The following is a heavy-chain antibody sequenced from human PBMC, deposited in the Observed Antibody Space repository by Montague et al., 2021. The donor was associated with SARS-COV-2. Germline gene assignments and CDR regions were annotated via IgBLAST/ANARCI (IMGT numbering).Heavy chain of an antibody. Sequence: SLRLSCAAPGFTFGDFDMHWVRQAPGKGLEWVSCISSDGGFIFYADSVKGRFTISRDNARGSLYLQMNSLRPDDTAFYYCAKGRHGSGMYYSDYWGQGTLVTVSS. J-gene: IGHJ4*02. CDR1: GFTFGDFD. CDR3: AKGRHGSGMYYSDY. CDR2: ISSDGGFI. V-gene: IGHV3-9*01. D-gene: IGHD3-10*01.